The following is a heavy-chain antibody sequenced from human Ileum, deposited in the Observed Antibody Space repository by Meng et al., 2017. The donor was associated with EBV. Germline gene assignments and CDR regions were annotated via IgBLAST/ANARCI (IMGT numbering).Heavy chain of an antibody. CDR1: GGSISSNSYY. Sequence: QLQLQESGPGLVKPSXXLSLNCTVSGGSISSNSYYWGWIRQPPGKGLEYIGSIYYSGSTYYNPSLKSRLTISVDTSKNQFSLRLSSVTAADTAVYYCARVHKLCDYWGQGNLVAVPQ. J-gene: IGHJ4*02. V-gene: IGHV4-39*07. CDR3: ARVHKLCDY. D-gene: IGHD1-1*01. CDR2: IYYSGST.